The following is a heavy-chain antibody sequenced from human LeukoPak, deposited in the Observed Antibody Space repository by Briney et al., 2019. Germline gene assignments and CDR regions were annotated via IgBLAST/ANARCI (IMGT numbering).Heavy chain of an antibody. CDR2: INAGNGNT. V-gene: IGHV1-3*03. CDR1: GYTFTSYA. D-gene: IGHD4-17*01. J-gene: IGHJ4*02. CDR3: ARVDAVKSFDY. Sequence: GASVKVSCKASGYTFTSYAMHWVRQAPGQRLEWMGWINAGNGNTKYSQEFQGRVTITRDTSASAVYMELSSLRSDDMAVYYCARVDAVKSFDYWGQGTLVTVSS.